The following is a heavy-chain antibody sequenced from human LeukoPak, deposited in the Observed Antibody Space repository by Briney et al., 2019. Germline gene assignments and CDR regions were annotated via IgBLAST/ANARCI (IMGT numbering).Heavy chain of an antibody. Sequence: PGGSLRLSCTASGFTFSDYYMSWIRQAPGKGLEWVSYIRSSGHTIYYVDSVKGRFSISRDNAKNSLYLQMNSLTVEDTAVYYCARGGGPNLPDALDVWGQGTMVTVSS. CDR2: IRSSGHTI. V-gene: IGHV3-11*01. J-gene: IGHJ3*01. CDR3: ARGGGPNLPDALDV. D-gene: IGHD3-16*01. CDR1: GFTFSDYY.